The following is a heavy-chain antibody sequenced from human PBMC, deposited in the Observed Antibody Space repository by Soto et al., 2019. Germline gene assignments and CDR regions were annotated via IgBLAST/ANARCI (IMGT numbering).Heavy chain of an antibody. CDR3: ASSSIVARLFDY. CDR1: GFTFSSYE. Sequence: HPGGSLRLSCAASGFTFSSYEMNWVRQAPGKGLEWVSYISSSGSTINYADSVKGRFTISRDNAKNSLYLQMNSLRAEDTAVYYCASSSIVARLFDYWGQGTLVTVSS. J-gene: IGHJ4*02. V-gene: IGHV3-48*03. CDR2: ISSSGSTI. D-gene: IGHD6-6*01.